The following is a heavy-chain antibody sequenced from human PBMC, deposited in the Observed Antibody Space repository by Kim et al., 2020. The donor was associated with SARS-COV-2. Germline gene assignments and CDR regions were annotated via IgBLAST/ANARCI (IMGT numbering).Heavy chain of an antibody. J-gene: IGHJ4*02. V-gene: IGHV3-48*02. CDR2: ISSSSSTI. D-gene: IGHD3-22*01. CDR3: ATITYYYDSSGLEAFDY. CDR1: GFTFSSYS. Sequence: GGSLRLSCAASGFTFSSYSMNWVRQAPGKGLEWVSYISSSSSTIYYADSVKGRFTISRDNAKNSLYLQMNSLRDEDTAVYYCATITYYYDSSGLEAFDYWGQGTLVTVSS.